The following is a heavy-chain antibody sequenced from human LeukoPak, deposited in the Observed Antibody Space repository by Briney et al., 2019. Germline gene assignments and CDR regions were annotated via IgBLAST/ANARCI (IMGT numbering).Heavy chain of an antibody. CDR2: IIPIFGTA. CDR1: GYTFTSYG. V-gene: IGHV1-69*13. CDR3: ARGLYYGSGSYFSYPSRVYYYMDV. D-gene: IGHD3-10*01. J-gene: IGHJ6*03. Sequence: ASVKVSCKASGYTFTSYGISWVRQAPGQGLEWMGGIIPIFGTANYAQKFQGRVTITADESTSTAYMELSSLRSEDTAVYYCARGLYYGSGSYFSYPSRVYYYMDVWGKGTTVTISS.